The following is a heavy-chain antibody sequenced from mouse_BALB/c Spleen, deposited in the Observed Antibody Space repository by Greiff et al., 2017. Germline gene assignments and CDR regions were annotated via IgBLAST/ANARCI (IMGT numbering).Heavy chain of an antibody. D-gene: IGHD2-3*01. J-gene: IGHJ3*01. CDR3: AYDGYPDWFAY. CDR1: GYTFTSYT. Sequence: QVQLKQSGAELARPGASVKMSCKASGYTFTSYTMHWVKQRPGQGLEWIGYINPSSGYTNYNQKFKDKATLTADKSSSTAYMQLSSLTSEDSAVDYCAYDGYPDWFAYWGQGTLVTVSA. V-gene: IGHV1-4*01. CDR2: INPSSGYT.